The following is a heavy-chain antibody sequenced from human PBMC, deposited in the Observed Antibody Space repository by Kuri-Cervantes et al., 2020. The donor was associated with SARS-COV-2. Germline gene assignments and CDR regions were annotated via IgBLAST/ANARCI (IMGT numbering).Heavy chain of an antibody. CDR1: GLTFRSYS. Sequence: GGSLRLSCAASGLTFRSYSMNWVRQSPGKGLEWVASITSDSRYIYYAGSVKGRFTISRDNAKNSLYLQMNSLRAEDTAVYYCARYCSSTSCHRRPGVFDYWGQGTLVTVSS. J-gene: IGHJ4*02. D-gene: IGHD2-2*01. CDR2: ITSDSRYI. CDR3: ARYCSSTSCHRRPGVFDY. V-gene: IGHV3-21*01.